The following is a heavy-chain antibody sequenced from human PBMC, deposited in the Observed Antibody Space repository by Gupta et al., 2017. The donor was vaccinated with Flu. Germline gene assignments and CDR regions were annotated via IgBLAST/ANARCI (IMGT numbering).Heavy chain of an antibody. D-gene: IGHD4-17*01. J-gene: IGHJ5*02. CDR2: INHSGST. V-gene: IGHV4-34*01. Sequence: SGYYWSWIRQPPGKGLEWIGEINHSGSTNYNPSLKSRVTISVDTSKNQFSLKLSSVTAADTAVYYCARGKSHMTTVNWFDPWGQGTLVTVSS. CDR1: SGYY. CDR3: ARGKSHMTTVNWFDP.